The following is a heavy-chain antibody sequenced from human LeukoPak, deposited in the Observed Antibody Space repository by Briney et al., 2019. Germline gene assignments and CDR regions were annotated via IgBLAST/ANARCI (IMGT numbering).Heavy chain of an antibody. CDR3: TRDSGTYNWLDP. D-gene: IGHD1-26*01. Sequence: GGSLRLSCAASGFTFSGSAIHRVRQSSGKGLEWVGHIDKKDNFYATTSAASVTGRFTISRDDSKNTAYLQMNSLKTEDTALYYCTRDSGTYNWLDPWGQGTLVTVSS. J-gene: IGHJ5*02. CDR2: IDKKDNFYAT. CDR1: GFTFSGSA. V-gene: IGHV3-73*01.